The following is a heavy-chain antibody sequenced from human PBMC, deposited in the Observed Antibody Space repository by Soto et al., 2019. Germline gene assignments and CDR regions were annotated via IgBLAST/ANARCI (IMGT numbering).Heavy chain of an antibody. CDR2: ISYDGSNE. CDR1: GLTFSSYG. Sequence: QVQLMESGGGVVQPGRSLRLSCAASGLTFSSYGMHWVRQAPGKGLEWVALISYDGSNEYYADSVKGRFTISRDNSKNTLYLQMNSLRTEDTAVYYCAKSQWGQLAFLIDYWGQGTLDTVSS. V-gene: IGHV3-30*18. J-gene: IGHJ4*02. CDR3: AKSQWGQLAFLIDY. D-gene: IGHD3-3*02.